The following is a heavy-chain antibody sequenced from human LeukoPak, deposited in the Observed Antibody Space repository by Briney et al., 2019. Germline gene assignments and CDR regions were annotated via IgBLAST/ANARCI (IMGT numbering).Heavy chain of an antibody. CDR1: GFTFSSYS. Sequence: PGGSLRLSCAASGFTFSSYSMNWVRQAPGKGLEWVSYFSSSSSTIYYADSVKGRFTISRDNAKNSLYLQMNSLRAEDTAVYYCARGNQAVFGVSFDPWGQGTLVTVSS. CDR3: ARGNQAVFGVSFDP. V-gene: IGHV3-48*01. D-gene: IGHD3-3*01. CDR2: FSSSSSTI. J-gene: IGHJ5*02.